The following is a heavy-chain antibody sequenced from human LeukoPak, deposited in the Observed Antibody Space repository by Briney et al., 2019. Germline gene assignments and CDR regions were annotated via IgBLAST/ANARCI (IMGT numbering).Heavy chain of an antibody. CDR1: GFTFSSYD. CDR3: AKDNGAYGMDV. CDR2: ISYDGSNK. D-gene: IGHD3-10*01. J-gene: IGHJ6*02. Sequence: GGSLRLSCAASGFTFSSYDMHWVRQAPGKGLEWVAVISYDGSNKYYADSVKGRFTISRDNSKNTLYLQMNSLRDEDTAVYYCAKDNGAYGMDVWGQGTTVTVSS. V-gene: IGHV3-30*18.